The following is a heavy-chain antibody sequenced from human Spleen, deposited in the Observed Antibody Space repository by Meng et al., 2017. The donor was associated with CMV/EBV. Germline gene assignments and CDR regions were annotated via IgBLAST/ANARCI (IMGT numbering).Heavy chain of an antibody. CDR1: GFTFSNYW. Sequence: GESLKISCSASGFTFSNYWMSWVRQAPGKGLEWVANIVQDGSERYYVDSVKGRFTISRDNAKNSLYLQMNSLRAEDTAVYYCARDVPTRIAVAGSSFDHWGQGTLVTVSS. CDR2: IVQDGSER. V-gene: IGHV3-7*01. D-gene: IGHD6-19*01. CDR3: ARDVPTRIAVAGSSFDH. J-gene: IGHJ4*02.